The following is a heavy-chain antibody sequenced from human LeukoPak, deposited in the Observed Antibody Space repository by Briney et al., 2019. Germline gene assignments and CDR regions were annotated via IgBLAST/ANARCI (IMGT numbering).Heavy chain of an antibody. V-gene: IGHV3-30-3*01. J-gene: IGHJ4*02. CDR1: GFTFSNYA. Sequence: GGSLRLSCAATGFTFSNYAIHWGREAAGKGLEWVAFISDDGSRQHYADSVKGRFTISRDNSKNTLNLQMNSLRAEDTAVYYCVKDRTGTYTLDYWGQGTLVTVSS. CDR3: VKDRTGTYTLDY. CDR2: ISDDGSRQ. D-gene: IGHD3-10*01.